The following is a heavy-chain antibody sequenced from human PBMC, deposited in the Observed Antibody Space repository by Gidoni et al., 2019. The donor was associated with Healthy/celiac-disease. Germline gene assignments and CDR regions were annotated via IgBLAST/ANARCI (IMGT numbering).Heavy chain of an antibody. J-gene: IGHJ4*02. Sequence: QVQLVESGGGVVQPGRSLRLSCAAAGFTFSSYAMHWVRQAPGKGLEWVAVISYDGSNKYYADSVKGRFTISRDNSKNTLYLQMNSLRAEDTAVYYCARAVVTAIRDYWGQGTLVTVSS. CDR3: ARAVVTAIRDY. CDR2: ISYDGSNK. CDR1: GFTFSSYA. V-gene: IGHV3-30-3*01. D-gene: IGHD2-21*02.